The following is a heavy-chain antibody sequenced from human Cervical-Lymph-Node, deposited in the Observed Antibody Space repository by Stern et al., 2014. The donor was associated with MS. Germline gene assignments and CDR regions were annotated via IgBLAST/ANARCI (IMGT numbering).Heavy chain of an antibody. CDR3: ARDRWEEGPGGYNYLPDY. J-gene: IGHJ4*02. Sequence: QVQLVQSGAEVKKPGASVKVSCKASGYTFTSYYMHWVRQAPGQGLEWMGIINPSGGSTSYAQKFQGRVTMTRDTSTSTVYMELSSLRSEDTAVYYCARDRWEEGPGGYNYLPDYWGQGTLVTVSS. D-gene: IGHD5-24*01. CDR2: INPSGGST. CDR1: GYTFTSYY. V-gene: IGHV1-46*03.